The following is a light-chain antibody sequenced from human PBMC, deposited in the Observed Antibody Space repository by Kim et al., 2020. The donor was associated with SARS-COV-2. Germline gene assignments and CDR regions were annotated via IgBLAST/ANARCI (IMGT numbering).Light chain of an antibody. Sequence: ATINCKSSQSVLYSSNNKNYLAWYQQKPGQPPKLLIYWASTRESGVPDRFSGSGSGTDFTLTISRLQAEDVAVYYCQQYYSTPITFGGGTKVDIK. V-gene: IGKV4-1*01. CDR1: QSVLYSSNNKNY. J-gene: IGKJ4*01. CDR2: WAS. CDR3: QQYYSTPIT.